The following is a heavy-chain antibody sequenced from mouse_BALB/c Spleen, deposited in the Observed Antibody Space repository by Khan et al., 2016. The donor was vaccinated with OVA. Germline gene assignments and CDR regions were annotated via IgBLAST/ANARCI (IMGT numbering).Heavy chain of an antibody. CDR2: IYPGDGNT. D-gene: IGHD2-2*01. J-gene: IGHJ3*01. Sequence: QVQLQQSGPELVKPGASVKMSCKASGYTFTSYYIHWVRQRPGQGLEWIGWIYPGDGNTQYNENFKGKTTLTEDKSSSTAYMLISTLTSEDSAIYCCASDYGYDEGFGYWGQGTLVTVSA. CDR1: GYTFTSYY. V-gene: IGHV1S56*01. CDR3: ASDYGYDEGFGY.